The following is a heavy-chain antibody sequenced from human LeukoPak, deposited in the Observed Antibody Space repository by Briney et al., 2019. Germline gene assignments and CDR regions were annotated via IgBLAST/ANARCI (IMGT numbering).Heavy chain of an antibody. D-gene: IGHD3-22*01. J-gene: IGHJ4*02. CDR2: ISAYNGNT. CDR3: ARNQRRGYYDSSGYDY. Sequence: GASVKVSCKASGYTFTGYYMHWVRQAPGQGLEWMGWISAYNGNTNYAQKLQGRVTMTTDTSTSTAYMELRSLRSDDTAVYYCARNQRRGYYDSSGYDYWGQGTLVTVSS. V-gene: IGHV1-18*04. CDR1: GYTFTGYY.